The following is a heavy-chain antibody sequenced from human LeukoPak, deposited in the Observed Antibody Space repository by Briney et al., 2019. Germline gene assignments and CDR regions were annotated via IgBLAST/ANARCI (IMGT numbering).Heavy chain of an antibody. Sequence: KPGGSLRLSCAASGFTFSSYSMNWVRQAPGKGLEWVSSISSSSDYIYYADSVKGRFTISRDNAKNSLYVQMNSLRAEDTAVYYCARDSGSGSYYPRLDYWGQGTLVTVSS. J-gene: IGHJ4*02. CDR3: ARDSGSGSYYPRLDY. CDR2: ISSSSDYI. V-gene: IGHV3-21*01. CDR1: GFTFSSYS. D-gene: IGHD3-10*01.